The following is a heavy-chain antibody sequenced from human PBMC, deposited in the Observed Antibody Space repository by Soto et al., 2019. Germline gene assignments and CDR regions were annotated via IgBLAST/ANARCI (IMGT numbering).Heavy chain of an antibody. CDR3: ARRAPDYYGSGSFDY. D-gene: IGHD3-10*01. J-gene: IGHJ4*02. CDR1: GGSISSYY. Sequence: QVQLQESGPGLVKPSETLSLTCTVSGGSISSYYWSWIRQPPGKGLEWIGYIYYSGSTNYNPSLKSRVNIAVDTSKNQFSLKLSSVTAADTAVYYCARRAPDYYGSGSFDYWGQGTLVTVSS. CDR2: IYYSGST. V-gene: IGHV4-59*08.